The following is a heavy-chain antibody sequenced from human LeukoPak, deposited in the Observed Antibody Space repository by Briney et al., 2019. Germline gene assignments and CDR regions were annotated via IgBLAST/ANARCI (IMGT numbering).Heavy chain of an antibody. D-gene: IGHD5-18*01. V-gene: IGHV1-2*02. Sequence: ASVKVSCKASGYTFTSYATNWVRQAPGQGLGWMGWINPNSGSTNYAQKFQGRVTMTRDTSISTAYMELSRLRSDDTAVYYCARGTAVGYFDYWGQGTLVTVSS. CDR3: ARGTAVGYFDY. CDR1: GYTFTSYA. J-gene: IGHJ4*02. CDR2: INPNSGST.